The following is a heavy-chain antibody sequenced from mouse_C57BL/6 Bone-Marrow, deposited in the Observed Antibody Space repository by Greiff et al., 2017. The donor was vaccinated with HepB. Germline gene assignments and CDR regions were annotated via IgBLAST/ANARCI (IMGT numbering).Heavy chain of an antibody. Sequence: QVQLQQPGAELVKPGASVKMSCKASGYTFTSYWINWVKQRPGQGLEWIGDIYPGSGSTNYNEKFKSKATLTVDTSSSTAYMQLSSLTAEDSAVYYCARGIYDGYYVGAYWGQGTLVTVSA. V-gene: IGHV1-55*01. J-gene: IGHJ3*01. CDR3: ARGIYDGYYVGAY. CDR1: GYTFTSYW. D-gene: IGHD2-3*01. CDR2: IYPGSGST.